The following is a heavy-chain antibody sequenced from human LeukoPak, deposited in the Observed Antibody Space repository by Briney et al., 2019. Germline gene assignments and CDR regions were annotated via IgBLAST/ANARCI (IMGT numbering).Heavy chain of an antibody. CDR3: ARDDCGSTSRYSLDP. V-gene: IGHV1-2*02. CDR1: GYTFTSYD. CDR2: INPYSGDT. D-gene: IGHD2-2*01. J-gene: IGHJ5*02. Sequence: ASVKVSCKASGYTFTSYDMHWVRQAPGQGLEWMGWINPYSGDTNYAQKLQGRVTMTRDTSISTAYMELSRLRSDDTAVYYCARDDCGSTSRYSLDPWGQGTLVTVSA.